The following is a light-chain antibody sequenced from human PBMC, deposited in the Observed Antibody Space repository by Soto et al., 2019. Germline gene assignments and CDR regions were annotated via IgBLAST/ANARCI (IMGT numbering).Light chain of an antibody. Sequence: EIVLTQSPDTLSLSPGERATLSCRASQSVPNSRLAWYQQKPGQAPSLVISDTSIRATGIPDRFSGSGSGTDFTLTITNLQPEDFATYSCQQSYNSPQTFGQGTKVDNK. CDR2: DTS. CDR3: QQSYNSPQT. CDR1: QSVPNSR. J-gene: IGKJ1*01. V-gene: IGKV3D-20*02.